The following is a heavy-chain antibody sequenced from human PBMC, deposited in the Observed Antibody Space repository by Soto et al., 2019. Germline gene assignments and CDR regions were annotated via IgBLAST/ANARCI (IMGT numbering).Heavy chain of an antibody. CDR1: GFTFSSYG. V-gene: IGHV3-30*18. CDR3: AKDLGIAARRHVDKTDYYGMDV. J-gene: IGHJ6*02. D-gene: IGHD6-6*01. Sequence: LRLSCAASGFTFSSYGMHWVRQAPGKGLEWVAVISYDGSNKYYADSVKGRFTISRDNSKNTLYLQMNSLRAEDTAVYYCAKDLGIAARRHVDKTDYYGMDVWGQGTTVPVSS. CDR2: ISYDGSNK.